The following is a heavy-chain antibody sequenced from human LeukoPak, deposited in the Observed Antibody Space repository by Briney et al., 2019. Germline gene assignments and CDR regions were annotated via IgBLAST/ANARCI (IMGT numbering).Heavy chain of an antibody. CDR2: IYYSGST. V-gene: IGHV4-61*08. D-gene: IGHD6-13*01. J-gene: IGHJ4*02. CDR3: ARAYSSSWYGPFDY. CDR1: GGSISSGGYY. Sequence: PSETLSLTCTVSGGSISSGGYYWSWIRQHPGKGLEWIGYIYYSGSTNYNPSLKSRVTISVDTSKNQFSLKLSSVTAADTAVYYCARAYSSSWYGPFDYWGQGTLVTVSS.